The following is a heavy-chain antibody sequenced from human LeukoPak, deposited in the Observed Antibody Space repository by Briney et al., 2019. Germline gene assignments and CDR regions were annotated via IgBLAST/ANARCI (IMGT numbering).Heavy chain of an antibody. J-gene: IGHJ4*02. Sequence: GGSLRLSCAASGFTFSSYEMNWVRQAPGKGLEWVSYISSSGSSIYYADSVKGRLTISRDNAKNSLYLQMNSLRAEDTAVYYCTRDDRVYCSGGSCYGYYFDYWGQGTLVTVSS. CDR2: ISSSGSSI. V-gene: IGHV3-48*03. CDR3: TRDDRVYCSGGSCYGYYFDY. CDR1: GFTFSSYE. D-gene: IGHD2-15*01.